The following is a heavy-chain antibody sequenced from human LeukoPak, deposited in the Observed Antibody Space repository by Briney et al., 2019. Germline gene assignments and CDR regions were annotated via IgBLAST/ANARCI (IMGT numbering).Heavy chain of an antibody. CDR3: AKDSRHYYFDY. V-gene: IGHV3-30*18. CDR1: GFTFSRYG. J-gene: IGHJ4*02. Sequence: PGGSLRLSCAASGFTFSRYGMHWVRQAPGKGLEWVAVISDDGNKKYYADSVKGRFTISRDKSKDTVYLQMNSLRAEDTAVCYCAKDSRHYYFDYWGQGTPVTVSS. CDR2: ISDDGNKK. D-gene: IGHD3-3*02.